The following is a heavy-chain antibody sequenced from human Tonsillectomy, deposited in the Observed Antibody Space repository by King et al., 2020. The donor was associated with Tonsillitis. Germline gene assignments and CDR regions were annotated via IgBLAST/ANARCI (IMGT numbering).Heavy chain of an antibody. CDR1: GFTFTDYW. CDR2: IKGDGSKR. CDR3: VRDDGNTPSAFDY. V-gene: IGHV3-7*03. J-gene: IGHJ4*02. Sequence: VQLVESGGDLVQPEGSLRLSCVASGFTFTDYWMAWVRQAPGKGLEWVADIKGDGSKRYYVDSVKGRFTISRDNAKNPLYLQMNSLRAEDTALDYCVRDDGNTPSAFDYWGQGTLVTVSS. D-gene: IGHD2-15*01.